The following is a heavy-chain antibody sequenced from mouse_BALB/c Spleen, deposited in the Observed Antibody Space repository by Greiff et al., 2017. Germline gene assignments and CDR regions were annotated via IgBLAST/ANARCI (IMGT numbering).Heavy chain of an antibody. CDR1: GFTFSSYA. CDR2: ISSGGSYT. Sequence: EVQVVESGGGLVKPGGSLKLSCAASGFTFSSYAMSWVRQSPEKRLEWVAEISSGGSYTYYPDTVTGRFTISRDNAKNTLYLEMSSLRSEDTAMYYCARITPYYAMDYWGQGTSVTVSS. V-gene: IGHV5-9-4*01. CDR3: ARITPYYAMDY. J-gene: IGHJ4*01. D-gene: IGHD1-1*01.